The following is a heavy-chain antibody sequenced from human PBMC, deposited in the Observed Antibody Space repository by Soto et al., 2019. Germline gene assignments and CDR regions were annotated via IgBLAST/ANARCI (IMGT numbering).Heavy chain of an antibody. Sequence: QVQLIQSEAEVKKPGSSVRVSCTAAGGIFGSHGFSWVRQAPGQRLEWVGGFIPIFRTLTYTERFQARVRIAPDESTNTVYLDLSSLTSEDTAVYYCVRDRRIYYSDPHDEFVASDYEVWGQGTMVSVSS. J-gene: IGHJ3*01. D-gene: IGHD3-22*01. V-gene: IGHV1-69*01. CDR1: GGIFGSHG. CDR3: VRDRRIYYSDPHDEFVASDYEV. CDR2: FIPIFRTL.